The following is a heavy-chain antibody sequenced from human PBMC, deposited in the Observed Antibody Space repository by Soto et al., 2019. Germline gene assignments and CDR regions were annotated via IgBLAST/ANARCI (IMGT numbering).Heavy chain of an antibody. J-gene: IGHJ4*02. D-gene: IGHD6-19*01. CDR2: VRGKANSYAT. CDR1: GFTFSGSA. V-gene: IGHV3-73*02. CDR3: TRTISSGWYVFDY. Sequence: EVQLVESGGGLVQPGGSLKLSCAASGFTFSGSAMHWVRQASGKGLEWVGRVRGKANSYATAYAASVKGRFTISRDDSKNTAYLQMNSLKTEDTAVYYCTRTISSGWYVFDYWGQGTLVTVSS.